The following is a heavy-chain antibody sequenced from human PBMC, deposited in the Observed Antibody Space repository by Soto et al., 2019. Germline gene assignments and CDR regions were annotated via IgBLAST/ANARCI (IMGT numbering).Heavy chain of an antibody. CDR3: ARGQRSDHLFDC. J-gene: IGHJ4*02. CDR2: INPDGAT. Sequence: SETLSLTCAVYGGSFSGYYWDWIRQPPGKGLEWIGEINPDGATNYTPSLRGRVTISIDTSRNQFSLKLSSVTAADTAVYYCARGQRSDHLFDCWGQGALVTVSS. D-gene: IGHD3-3*02. CDR1: GGSFSGYY. V-gene: IGHV4-34*01.